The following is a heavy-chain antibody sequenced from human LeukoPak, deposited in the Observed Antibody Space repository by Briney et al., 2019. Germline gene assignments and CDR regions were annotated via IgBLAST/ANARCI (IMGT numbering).Heavy chain of an antibody. D-gene: IGHD4-17*01. Sequence: PGGSLRLSCAASGFTFSSYGMHWVRQAPGKGLEWVAVISYDGSNKYYADSVKGRFTISRDNSKNTLYLQMNSLRAEDTAVYYCAKDHSLDTVTTPGGDYWGQGTLVTVSS. V-gene: IGHV3-30*18. CDR1: GFTFSSYG. CDR3: AKDHSLDTVTTPGGDY. CDR2: ISYDGSNK. J-gene: IGHJ4*02.